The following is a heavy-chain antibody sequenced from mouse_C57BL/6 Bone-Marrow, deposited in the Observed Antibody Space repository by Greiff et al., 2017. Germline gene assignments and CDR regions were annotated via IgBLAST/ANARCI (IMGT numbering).Heavy chain of an antibody. J-gene: IGHJ2*01. V-gene: IGHV2-9-1*01. CDR3: ARNSREPPYGSSSFDY. Sequence: VMLVESGPGLVAPSQSLSITCTVSGFSLTSYAISWVRQPPGKGLEWLGVIWTGGGTNYNSALKSRLSISKDNSKSQVFLKMNSLQTDDTARYYCARNSREPPYGSSSFDYGAQGTTLTASS. D-gene: IGHD1-1*01. CDR2: IWTGGGT. CDR1: GFSLTSYA.